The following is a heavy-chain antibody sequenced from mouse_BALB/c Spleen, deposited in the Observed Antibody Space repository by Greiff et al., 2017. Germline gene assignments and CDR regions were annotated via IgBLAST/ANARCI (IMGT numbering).Heavy chain of an antibody. J-gene: IGHJ4*01. CDR1: GFNIKDTY. CDR2: IDPANGNT. V-gene: IGHV14-3*02. Sequence: EVKVVESGAELVKPGASVKLSCTASGFNIKDTYMHWVKQRPEQGLEWIGRIDPANGNTKYDPKFQGKATITADTSSNTAYLQLSSLTSEDTAVYYCASLSGYAMDYWGQGTSVTVSS. CDR3: ASLSGYAMDY. D-gene: IGHD1-3*01.